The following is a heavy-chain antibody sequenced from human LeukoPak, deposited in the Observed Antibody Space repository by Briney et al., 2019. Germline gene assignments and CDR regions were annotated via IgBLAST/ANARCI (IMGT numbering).Heavy chain of an antibody. CDR1: GGSISSSSYY. Sequence: SETLSLTCTVSGGSISSSSYYWGWIRQPPGKGLEWIGEINHSGSTNYNPSLKSRVTMSVDTSKIQFSLKMTSLTAADTAVYYCARGRVGWQRSSWFDPWGQGTLVTVSS. CDR3: ARGRVGWQRSSWFDP. D-gene: IGHD5-12*01. CDR2: INHSGST. J-gene: IGHJ5*02. V-gene: IGHV4-39*07.